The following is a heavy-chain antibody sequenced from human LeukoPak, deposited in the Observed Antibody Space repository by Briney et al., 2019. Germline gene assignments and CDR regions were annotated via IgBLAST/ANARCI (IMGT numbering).Heavy chain of an antibody. CDR1: GFTFSTYW. Sequence: GGSLRLSCAASGFTFSTYWMSWVRQAPGKGLEWVAIIKQDGSEKNYVDSVKGRFTISRDNAKNSLYLQMNSLRAEDTAVYYCATFVGIVSGTYTVPGGLLVWGKGTTVTVSS. D-gene: IGHD2-2*03. V-gene: IGHV3-7*01. CDR2: IKQDGSEK. CDR3: ATFVGIVSGTYTVPGGLLV. J-gene: IGHJ6*04.